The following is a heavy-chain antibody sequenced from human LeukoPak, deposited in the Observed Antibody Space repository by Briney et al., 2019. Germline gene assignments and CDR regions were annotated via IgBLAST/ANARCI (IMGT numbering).Heavy chain of an antibody. Sequence: EGSLRLSCAASGFTFSDYYMSWIRQAPGKGLEWVSYISSGSTIYYADSVKGRFTISRDNAKNSLYLQMNSLRAEDTAVYYCARGEGRYSLYGMDVWGQGTTVTVSS. CDR3: ARGEGRYSLYGMDV. D-gene: IGHD5-18*01. CDR2: ISSGSTI. V-gene: IGHV3-11*01. J-gene: IGHJ6*02. CDR1: GFTFSDYY.